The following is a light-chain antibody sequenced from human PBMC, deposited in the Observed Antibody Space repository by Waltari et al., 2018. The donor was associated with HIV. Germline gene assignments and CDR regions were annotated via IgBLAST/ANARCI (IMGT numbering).Light chain of an antibody. CDR3: HHYNNWRET. CDR1: QSVNSN. J-gene: IGKJ1*01. CDR2: GTS. Sequence: DILMPQSPATLSVSPGASATLSCRASQSVNSNLAWYQQKPGPTPRLLIYGTSTRATDIPARFSGSGSGTEFTLTISSLQSEDFAVYYCHHYNNWRETFGQGTKVEIK. V-gene: IGKV3-15*01.